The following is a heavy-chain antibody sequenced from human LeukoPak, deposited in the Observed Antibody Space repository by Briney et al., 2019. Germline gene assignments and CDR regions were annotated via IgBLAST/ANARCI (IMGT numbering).Heavy chain of an antibody. Sequence: GASVKASCKASGYTFTSYGISWVRQAPGQGLEWMGWISAYNGNTNYAQKLQGRVTMTTDTSTSTAYMELRSLRSDDTAVYYCARERIMITFGGAYYFDYWGQGTLVTVSS. CDR1: GYTFTSYG. J-gene: IGHJ4*02. D-gene: IGHD3-16*01. CDR3: ARERIMITFGGAYYFDY. CDR2: ISAYNGNT. V-gene: IGHV1-18*01.